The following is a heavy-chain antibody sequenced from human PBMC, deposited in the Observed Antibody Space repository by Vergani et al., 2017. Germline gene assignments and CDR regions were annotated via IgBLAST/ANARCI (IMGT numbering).Heavy chain of an antibody. Sequence: QVQLVQSGAEVKKPGSSVKVSCKASGGTFSSYAISWVRQAPGQGLEWMGRIIPIFGTANYAQKFQGRVTITADESTSTAYMELSSLRSEDTAVYYCARERVVRRYYYYYGMDVWGQGTTVTVSS. CDR2: IIPIFGTA. V-gene: IGHV1-69*13. J-gene: IGHJ6*02. D-gene: IGHD3-3*01. CDR1: GGTFSSYA. CDR3: ARERVVRRYYYYYGMDV.